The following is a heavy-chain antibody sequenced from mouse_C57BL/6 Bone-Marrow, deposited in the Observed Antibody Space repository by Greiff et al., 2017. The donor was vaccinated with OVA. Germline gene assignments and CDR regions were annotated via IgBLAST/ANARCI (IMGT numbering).Heavy chain of an antibody. CDR2: ISYSGST. CDR1: GYSITSGYD. V-gene: IGHV3-1*01. J-gene: IGHJ1*03. D-gene: IGHD2-3*01. CDR3: ARDRLYDGYFYWYFDV. Sequence: DVMLVESGPGMVKPSQSLSLTCTVTGYSITSGYDWHWIRHFPGNKLEWMGYISYSGSTNYNPSLKSRISITHDTSKNHFFLKLNSVTTEDTATYYCARDRLYDGYFYWYFDVWGTGTTVTVSS.